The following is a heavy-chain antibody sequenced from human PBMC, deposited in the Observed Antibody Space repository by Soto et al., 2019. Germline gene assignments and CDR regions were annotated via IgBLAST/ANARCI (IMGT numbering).Heavy chain of an antibody. CDR3: ANYRRTEADGFTPDY. CDR2: IYYTGTT. CDR1: GDSINNSY. D-gene: IGHD6-13*01. Sequence: SETLSLTCAVSGDSINNSYWSWIRQHPGKRLEWIGNIYYTGTTTYNPSLESRVTMSIDTSKNQFSLKLDSVDAADTAAYYCANYRRTEADGFTPDYSGRGTLVTDSS. J-gene: IGHJ4*02. V-gene: IGHV4-59*01.